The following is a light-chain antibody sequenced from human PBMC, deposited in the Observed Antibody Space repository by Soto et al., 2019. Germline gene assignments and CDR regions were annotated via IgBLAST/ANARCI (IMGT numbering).Light chain of an antibody. CDR1: QSISCY. Sequence: EIVLTQSPDTLSLSPGERATLSCRASQSISCYLAWYQQKPGQAPRLLIYGASSRATGIPDRFSGSGSGTDVTLAISRLEPGDSAVYFCQQCDTSPWTFGQGTKVEIK. CDR3: QQCDTSPWT. J-gene: IGKJ1*01. V-gene: IGKV3-20*01. CDR2: GAS.